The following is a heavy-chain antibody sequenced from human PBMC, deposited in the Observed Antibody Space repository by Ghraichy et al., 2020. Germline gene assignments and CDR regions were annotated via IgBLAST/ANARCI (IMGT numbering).Heavy chain of an antibody. Sequence: SETLSLTCTVSGYSISSGYYWGWIRQPPGKGLEWIGSIYHSGSTYYNPSLKSRVTISVDTSKNQFSLKLSSVTAADTAVYYCASIAVAAPFDYWGQGTLVTVSS. D-gene: IGHD6-19*01. V-gene: IGHV4-38-2*02. CDR1: GYSISSGYY. CDR3: ASIAVAAPFDY. J-gene: IGHJ4*02. CDR2: IYHSGST.